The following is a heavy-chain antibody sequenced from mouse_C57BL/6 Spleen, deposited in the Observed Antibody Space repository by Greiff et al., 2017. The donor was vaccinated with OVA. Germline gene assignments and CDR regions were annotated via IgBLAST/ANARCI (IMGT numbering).Heavy chain of an antibody. CDR1: GFTFSDYG. Sequence: DVKLVESGGGLVKPGGSLKLSCAASGFTFSDYGMHWVRQAPEKGLEWVAYISSGSSTIYYADTVKGRFTISRDNAKNTLFLQMTSLRSEDTAMYYCAREGYGYEEYYFDYWGQGTTLTVSS. CDR2: ISSGSSTI. CDR3: AREGYGYEEYYFDY. J-gene: IGHJ2*01. D-gene: IGHD2-2*01. V-gene: IGHV5-17*01.